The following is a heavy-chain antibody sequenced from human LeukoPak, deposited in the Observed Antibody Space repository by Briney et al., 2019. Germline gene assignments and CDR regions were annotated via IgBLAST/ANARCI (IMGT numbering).Heavy chain of an antibody. CDR2: TSYDGSNK. J-gene: IGHJ6*03. Sequence: GGSLRLSCAASGFTFSSYGMHWVRQAPGKGLEWMAVTSYDGSNKYYADSVKGRFTISRDNSKNTLYLQMNSLGAEDTAVYYCAKSAGSWDYYYYMDVWGKGTTVTVSS. V-gene: IGHV3-30*18. CDR3: AKSAGSWDYYYYMDV. D-gene: IGHD2-15*01. CDR1: GFTFSSYG.